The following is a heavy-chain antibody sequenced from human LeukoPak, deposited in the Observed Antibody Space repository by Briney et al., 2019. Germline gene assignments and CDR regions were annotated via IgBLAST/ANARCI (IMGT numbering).Heavy chain of an antibody. D-gene: IGHD6-6*01. CDR2: ISYEGSNK. CDR3: VRESPARHFDFDY. J-gene: IGHJ4*02. CDR1: GFTFSSYT. Sequence: GGSLRLSCAASGFTFSSYTIHWVRQAPGKGLEWVAVISYEGSNKYYADSVKGRFTISRDNSKNTLYLQMNSLRAEDTAVYYCVRESPARHFDFDYWGQGALVTVSS. V-gene: IGHV3-30-3*01.